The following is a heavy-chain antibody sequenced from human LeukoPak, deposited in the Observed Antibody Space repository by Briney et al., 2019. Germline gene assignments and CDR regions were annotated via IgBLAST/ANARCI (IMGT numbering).Heavy chain of an antibody. D-gene: IGHD3-22*01. Sequence: SETLSLTCAVYGGSFSAYYWSWIRQPPGKGLEWIGEINHSGSTNYNPSLRSRVAISVDTSRNQFSLRLSSVTAADTAVYYCARGQRITMTDWGQGTLVTVSS. CDR1: GGSFSAYY. CDR2: INHSGST. J-gene: IGHJ4*02. V-gene: IGHV4-34*01. CDR3: ARGQRITMTD.